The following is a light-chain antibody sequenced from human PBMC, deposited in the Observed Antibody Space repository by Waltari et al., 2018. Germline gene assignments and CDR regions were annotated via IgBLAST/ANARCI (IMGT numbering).Light chain of an antibody. CDR1: QSVLYSSNNKNY. V-gene: IGKV4-1*01. Sequence: DMVMTQSPDSLAVSLGERANINCKSSQSVLYSSNNKNYLAWYQQKPGQPPKLLIYWASTRESGVPDRFSGSGSGTDFTLTISSLQAEDVAVYYCQQYYSTLLTFGGGTKVEIK. J-gene: IGKJ4*01. CDR2: WAS. CDR3: QQYYSTLLT.